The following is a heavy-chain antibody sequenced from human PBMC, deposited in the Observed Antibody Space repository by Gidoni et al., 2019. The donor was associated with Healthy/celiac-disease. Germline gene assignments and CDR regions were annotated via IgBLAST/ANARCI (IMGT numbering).Heavy chain of an antibody. V-gene: IGHV1-58*02. J-gene: IGHJ3*02. CDR2: IVGGSGNT. D-gene: IGHD3-22*01. CDR1: GFTFTSSA. CDR3: AAEGHSSGPDDAFDI. Sequence: QMQLVQSGPEVKKPGTSVKFSCKASGFTFTSSAMQWVRQARGQRLEWIGWIVGGSGNTNYAQKFKERVTITRDMSTSTAYMELSSLRSEDTAVYYCAAEGHSSGPDDAFDIWGQGTMVTVSS.